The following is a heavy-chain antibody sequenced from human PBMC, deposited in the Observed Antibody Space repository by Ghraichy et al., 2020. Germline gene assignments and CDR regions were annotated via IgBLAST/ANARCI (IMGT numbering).Heavy chain of an antibody. Sequence: SGPTLVKPTQTLTLTCTFSGFSLWNSAMGVAWIRQPPGKALEWLAVIYSDDDKRYSPSLESRLTLTKDTSKSQVVLTMTNMDPVDTATYYCAHYVDTGIFFDSWGRGTLVTVSS. D-gene: IGHD5-18*01. J-gene: IGHJ5*01. CDR2: IYSDDDK. CDR3: AHYVDTGIFFDS. CDR1: GFSLWNSAMG. V-gene: IGHV2-5*02.